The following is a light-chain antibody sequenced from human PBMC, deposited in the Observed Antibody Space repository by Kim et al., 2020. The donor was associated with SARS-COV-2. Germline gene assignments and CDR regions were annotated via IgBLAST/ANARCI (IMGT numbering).Light chain of an antibody. CDR2: GRN. CDR1: SLRSYY. Sequence: SSELTQDPAVSVALGQTVRITCQGDSLRSYYATWYQHRPRKAPVLVIYGRNNRPSGIPDRFSGSSSGNTASLTITGAQAEDEADFYCQSRDSGGNVLFGGGTKLTVL. CDR3: QSRDSGGNVL. J-gene: IGLJ2*01. V-gene: IGLV3-19*01.